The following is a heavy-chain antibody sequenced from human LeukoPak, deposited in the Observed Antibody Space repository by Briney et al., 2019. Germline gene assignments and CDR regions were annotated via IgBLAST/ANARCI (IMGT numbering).Heavy chain of an antibody. CDR2: IGSSGSPI. Sequence: PGGSLRLSCAASGFTFSDYYMSWIRQAPGKGLEWVSYIGSSGSPIYYADSVKGRFTISRDNAKNSLYLQMNSLRAEDTAVYYCARDGIAAAGTHFDYWGQGTLVTVSS. CDR3: ARDGIAAAGTHFDY. D-gene: IGHD6-13*01. J-gene: IGHJ4*02. CDR1: GFTFSDYY. V-gene: IGHV3-11*04.